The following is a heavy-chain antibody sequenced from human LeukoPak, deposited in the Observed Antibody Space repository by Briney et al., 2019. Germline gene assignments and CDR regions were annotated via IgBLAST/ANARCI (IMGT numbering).Heavy chain of an antibody. D-gene: IGHD3-22*01. CDR3: VRAGYYDSSGYTDLDY. Sequence: GGSLRLSCAASGFTFSSYWMHWVRQAPGRGLVWVSRINSDGSSTSYADSVKGRFTISRDNAKNTLYLQMNSLRAEDTAVYYCVRAGYYDSSGYTDLDYWGQGTLVTVSS. CDR2: INSDGSST. V-gene: IGHV3-74*01. CDR1: GFTFSSYW. J-gene: IGHJ4*02.